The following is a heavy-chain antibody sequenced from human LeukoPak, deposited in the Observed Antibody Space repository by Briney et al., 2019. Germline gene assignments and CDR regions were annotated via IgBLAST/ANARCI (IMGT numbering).Heavy chain of an antibody. CDR2: ISSSGKTI. CDR1: GFTFTDYY. Sequence: GGSLRLSCVASGFTFTDYYMTWIRQAPGKGLEWVSYISSSGKTIKYGDSVKGRFTISRDNAKESLDLQMNSLRAEDTAVYYCARDLGIPYEYYFDHWGQGILVTVSS. D-gene: IGHD3-16*01. CDR3: ARDLGIPYEYYFDH. J-gene: IGHJ4*02. V-gene: IGHV3-11*01.